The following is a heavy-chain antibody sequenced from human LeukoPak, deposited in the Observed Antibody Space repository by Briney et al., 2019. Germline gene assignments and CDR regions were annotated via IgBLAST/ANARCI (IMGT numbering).Heavy chain of an antibody. J-gene: IGHJ4*02. V-gene: IGHV3-7*01. CDR3: ARDPWDCGGNSERPGY. D-gene: IGHD4-23*01. Sequence: GSLRLSCAASGFTFSSYWMSWVRQAPGKGLEWVANIKQDGSEKYYVDSVKGRFTISRDNSKNTLYLQMNSLRAEDTAVYYCARDPWDCGGNSERPGYWGQGTLVTVSS. CDR2: IKQDGSEK. CDR1: GFTFSSYW.